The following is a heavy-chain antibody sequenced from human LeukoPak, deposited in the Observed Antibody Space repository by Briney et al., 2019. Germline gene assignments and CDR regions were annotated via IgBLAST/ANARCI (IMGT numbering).Heavy chain of an antibody. J-gene: IGHJ4*02. D-gene: IGHD3-22*01. CDR3: AKTLTYYYDSSGYPVH. Sequence: GGSLRLSCAASGFTFSSYAMSWVRQAPGKGLEWVSAISGSGGSTYYADSVKGRFTISRDNSKNTLYLQMNSLRAEDTAVYCCAKTLTYYYDSSGYPVHWGQGTLVTVSS. CDR2: ISGSGGST. V-gene: IGHV3-23*01. CDR1: GFTFSSYA.